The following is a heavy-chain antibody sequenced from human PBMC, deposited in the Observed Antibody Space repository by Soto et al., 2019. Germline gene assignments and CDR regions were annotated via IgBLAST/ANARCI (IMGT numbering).Heavy chain of an antibody. V-gene: IGHV3-23*01. Sequence: EVQLLESGGGLVQPGGSLRLSCAASGFTFSSYAMNWVRQAPGKGLEWVSVISGSGVSTYYADSVKGRFTISRDNSKNTLYLQMNSLRAEDTAVYYCAKRNYGSEFDYWGQGTLVTVSS. D-gene: IGHD3-10*01. CDR3: AKRNYGSEFDY. CDR1: GFTFSSYA. J-gene: IGHJ4*02. CDR2: ISGSGVST.